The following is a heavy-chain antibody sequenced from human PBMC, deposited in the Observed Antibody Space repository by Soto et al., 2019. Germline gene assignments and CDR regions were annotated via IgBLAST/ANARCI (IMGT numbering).Heavy chain of an antibody. Sequence: PSQALSLTCAISGDSVSSNSAAWNWIRQSPSRGLEWLGRTYYRSKWYNDYAVSVKSRITINPDTSKNQFSLQLDSVTPEDTAVYYWARDKIAWPLGYCTNGVCYTNANYYHGMDVCGQGTSVIVSS. CDR3: ARDKIAWPLGYCTNGVCYTNANYYHGMDV. V-gene: IGHV6-1*01. J-gene: IGHJ6*02. CDR2: TYYRSKWYN. D-gene: IGHD2-8*01. CDR1: GDSVSSNSAA.